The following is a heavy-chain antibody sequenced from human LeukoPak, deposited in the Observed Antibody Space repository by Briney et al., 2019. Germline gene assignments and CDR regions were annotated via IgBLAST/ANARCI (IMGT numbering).Heavy chain of an antibody. D-gene: IGHD3-10*01. V-gene: IGHV3-74*01. CDR1: GFTFSEAW. J-gene: IGHJ1*01. CDR2: VNNDGSTT. Sequence: GGSLRLSCAASGFTFSEAWMHWVRQAPGKGLVWVSRVNNDGSTTRYADSVKGRFTISRDNAKNTLYLQMNSLRAEDTAVYYCARVSGPGMNEYFHLWGQGTLVTVSS. CDR3: ARVSGPGMNEYFHL.